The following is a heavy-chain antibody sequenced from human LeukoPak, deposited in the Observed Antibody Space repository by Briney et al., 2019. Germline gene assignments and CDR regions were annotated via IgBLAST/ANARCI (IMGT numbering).Heavy chain of an antibody. CDR2: IRQDGGET. D-gene: IGHD3-22*01. J-gene: IGHJ3*02. Sequence: PGGSLRLSCAASGFTFSRFWMTWVRQAPGKGLEWVANIRQDGGETYYVDSVKGRFTISRDNAKTSPYLQMTSLRAEDTAVYYCARRYHFDSSGLHWRSPFDIWGQGTMVAVSS. CDR3: ARRYHFDSSGLHWRSPFDI. V-gene: IGHV3-7*01. CDR1: GFTFSRFW.